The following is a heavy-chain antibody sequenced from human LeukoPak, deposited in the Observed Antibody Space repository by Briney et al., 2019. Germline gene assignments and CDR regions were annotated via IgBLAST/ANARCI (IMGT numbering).Heavy chain of an antibody. D-gene: IGHD4-17*01. CDR3: ASVYGDYEQAIDY. V-gene: IGHV3-30*03. CDR2: ISYDGSNK. CDR1: LFTFSSYG. Sequence: PGGSLRLSCAASLFTFSSYGMHWVRQAPGKGLEWVAVISYDGSNKYYADSVKGRFTISRDNSKNTLYLQMNSLRAEDTAVYYCASVYGDYEQAIDYWGQGALVTVSS. J-gene: IGHJ4*02.